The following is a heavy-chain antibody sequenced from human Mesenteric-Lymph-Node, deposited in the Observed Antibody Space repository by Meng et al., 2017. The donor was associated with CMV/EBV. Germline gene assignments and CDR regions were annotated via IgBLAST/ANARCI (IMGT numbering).Heavy chain of an antibody. J-gene: IGHJ6*02. Sequence: ASVKVSCKASGYSFTGYYLHWVRQAPGQGLEWMGWINPNSGDTDYAQKFQDRVTMTRDTSISTAYMELSRLRSDDTAVYYCARDPDDRYSGYDYYYYYGMDVWGQGTTVTVSS. V-gene: IGHV1-2*02. CDR2: INPNSGDT. CDR1: GYSFTGYY. CDR3: ARDPDDRYSGYDYYYYYGMDV. D-gene: IGHD5-12*01.